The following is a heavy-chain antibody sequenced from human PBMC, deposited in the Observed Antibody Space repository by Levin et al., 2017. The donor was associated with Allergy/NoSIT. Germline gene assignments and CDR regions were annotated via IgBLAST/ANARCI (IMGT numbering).Heavy chain of an antibody. Sequence: SETLSLTCSVSGGSIRNYYWSWIRQSAGKGLEVIGRIYSSGSTNYNPSLKSRVTMSVDTSKNQVSLKWTSVTAADTATYYCARSVAEAARFDYWGQGPLVTVS. CDR1: GGSIRNYY. D-gene: IGHD2-21*01. CDR2: IYSSGST. J-gene: IGHJ4*02. CDR3: ARSVAEAARFDY. V-gene: IGHV4-4*07.